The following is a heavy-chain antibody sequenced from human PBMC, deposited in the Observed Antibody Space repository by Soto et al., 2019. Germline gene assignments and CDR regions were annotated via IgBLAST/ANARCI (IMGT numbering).Heavy chain of an antibody. CDR2: VSGRGGST. CDR1: GFTFSSYA. CDR3: AKASGWFGEFDY. J-gene: IGHJ4*02. D-gene: IGHD3-10*01. Sequence: EVQLLESGGGLVQPGGSLRPSCAASGFTFSSYAMSWVRKAPGKGLEWVSAVSGRGGSTYYAASVKGRFTIPRDNSKTTLYLQMNSLRAEDTAVYYCAKASGWFGEFDYWGQGTLVTVSS. V-gene: IGHV3-23*01.